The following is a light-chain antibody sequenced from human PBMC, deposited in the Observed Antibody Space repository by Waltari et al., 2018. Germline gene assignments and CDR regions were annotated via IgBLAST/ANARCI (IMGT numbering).Light chain of an antibody. Sequence: QAGLTQPPSVSKGLRQTATLTCTGDSNNVGNQGAAWLQQHQGHPPTLLSYRNNNRPSGISERFSASRSGNTASLTITGLQPEDEADYYCSAWDSSLSAHVFGTGTKVTVL. CDR1: SNNVGNQG. CDR3: SAWDSSLSAHV. V-gene: IGLV10-54*04. CDR2: RNN. J-gene: IGLJ1*01.